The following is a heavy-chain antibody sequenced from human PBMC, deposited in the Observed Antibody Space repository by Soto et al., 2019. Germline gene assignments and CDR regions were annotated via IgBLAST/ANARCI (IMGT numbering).Heavy chain of an antibody. J-gene: IGHJ4*02. CDR1: GGSISSYY. CDR3: ARGASKHDY. V-gene: IGHV4-59*01. Sequence: SETLSLTCTVPGGSISSYYWSWIRQPPGKGLEWIGYIYYSGSTNYNPSLKSRVTISVDTSRNQFSLKLSSVTAADTAVYYCARGASKHDYWGQGTLVTVSS. CDR2: IYYSGST.